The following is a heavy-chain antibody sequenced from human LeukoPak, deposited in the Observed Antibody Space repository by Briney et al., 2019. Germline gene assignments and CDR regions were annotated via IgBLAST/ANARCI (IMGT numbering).Heavy chain of an antibody. J-gene: IGHJ3*02. V-gene: IGHV4-59*01. CDR3: AREGSLTGYYDREAFDI. CDR2: IYYSGST. CDR1: GGSISSYY. D-gene: IGHD3-9*01. Sequence: SETLSLTCTVSGGSISSYYWSWIRQPPGKGLEWIGYIYYSGSTNYNPSLKSRVTISVDTSKNQFSLKLNSVTAADTAVYYCAREGSLTGYYDREAFDIWGQGTMVTVSS.